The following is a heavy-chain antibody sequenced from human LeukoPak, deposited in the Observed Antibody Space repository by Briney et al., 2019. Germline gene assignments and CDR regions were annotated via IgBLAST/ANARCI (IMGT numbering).Heavy chain of an antibody. CDR2: INPNSGGT. CDR1: GYTFTGYY. Sequence: EASVKVSCKASGYTFTGYYMHWVRQAPGQGLEWMGWINPNSGGTNYAQKFQGRVTMTRDTSISTAYMELSRLRPDDTAVYYCARKMYSSSNDYWGQGTLVTVSS. V-gene: IGHV1-2*02. J-gene: IGHJ4*02. CDR3: ARKMYSSSNDY. D-gene: IGHD6-6*01.